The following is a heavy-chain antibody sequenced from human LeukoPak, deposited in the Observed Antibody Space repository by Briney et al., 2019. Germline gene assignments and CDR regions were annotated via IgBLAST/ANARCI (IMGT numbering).Heavy chain of an antibody. V-gene: IGHV4-59*01. Sequence: SETLSLTCTVSGGSIISYYWSWIRQPPGKGLEWIGYIYYIGSTNYNPSLKSRDTISADTSKNQFSLKLSSVTAADTAVYYCARDRGYTVTPRCYYYGMDVWGQGPRSPSP. CDR3: ARDRGYTVTPRCYYYGMDV. CDR1: GGSIISYY. D-gene: IGHD4-11*01. J-gene: IGHJ6*02. CDR2: IYYIGST.